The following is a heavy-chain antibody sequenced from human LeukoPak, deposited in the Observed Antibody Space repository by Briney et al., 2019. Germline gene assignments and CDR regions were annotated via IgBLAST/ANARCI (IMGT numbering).Heavy chain of an antibody. D-gene: IGHD3-10*01. CDR1: GFTFSSYA. J-gene: IGHJ4*02. Sequence: GGSLRLSCAASGFTFSSYAMSWVRQAPGKGLEWVSAISGSGGSTYYADSVKGRFTISRDNSKNTLYLQMNSLRADDTAVYYCAKNRGDSSGVFGGQGTLVTVSA. V-gene: IGHV3-23*01. CDR2: ISGSGGST. CDR3: AKNRGDSSGVF.